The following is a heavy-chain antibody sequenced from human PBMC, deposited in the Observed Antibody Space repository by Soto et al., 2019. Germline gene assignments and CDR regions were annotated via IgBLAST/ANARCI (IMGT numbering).Heavy chain of an antibody. V-gene: IGHV4-31*03. D-gene: IGHD5-12*01. CDR2: IYYSGST. Sequence: SETLSLTCTVSGGSISSGGYYWIWIRQHPGKGLEWIGYIYYSGSTYYNPSLKSRVTISVDTSKNQFSLKLSSVTAADTAVYYCAREVVEMATISWFDPWGQGTLVTVSS. J-gene: IGHJ5*02. CDR1: GGSISSGGYY. CDR3: AREVVEMATISWFDP.